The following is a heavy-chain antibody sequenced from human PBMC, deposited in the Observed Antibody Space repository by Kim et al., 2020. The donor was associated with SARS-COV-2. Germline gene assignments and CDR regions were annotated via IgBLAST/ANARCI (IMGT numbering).Heavy chain of an antibody. CDR3: TSDHEEDY. Sequence: GGSLRLSCTASGFTFGDYAMSWVRQAPGKGLEWVGFIRSKAYGGTTEYAASVKGRFTISRDDSKSIAYLQMNSLKTEDTAVYYCTSDHEEDYWGQGTLVTVSS. CDR2: IRSKAYGGTT. J-gene: IGHJ4*02. CDR1: GFTFGDYA. V-gene: IGHV3-49*04.